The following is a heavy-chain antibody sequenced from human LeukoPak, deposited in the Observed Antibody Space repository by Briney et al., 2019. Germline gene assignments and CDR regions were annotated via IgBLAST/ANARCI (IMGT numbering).Heavy chain of an antibody. CDR3: ARGPGSYYNDPKDY. Sequence: ASVKVSCKASGYTFTSYDINWVRQATGQGPEWMGWMNPNSGNTGYAQKFQGRVTMTRNTSISTAYMELSSLRSEDTAVYYCARGPGSYYNDPKDYWGQGTLVTVSS. CDR2: MNPNSGNT. D-gene: IGHD3-10*01. J-gene: IGHJ4*02. V-gene: IGHV1-8*01. CDR1: GYTFTSYD.